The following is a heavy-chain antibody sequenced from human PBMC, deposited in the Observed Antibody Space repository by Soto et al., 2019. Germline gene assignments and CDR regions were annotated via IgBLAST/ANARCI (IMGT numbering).Heavy chain of an antibody. V-gene: IGHV1-69*05. Sequence: SVKVSCKASGDTFGRNAIHWVQQAPGQGLEWMGGIIPMFPTTNYAQKFQGRVSMTTDTSTTTAYMELRSLRSDDTAVYYCARVVPGAEAWFGPWGQGTLVTVSS. J-gene: IGHJ5*02. CDR3: ARVVPGAEAWFGP. CDR1: GDTFGRNA. D-gene: IGHD2-2*01. CDR2: IIPMFPTT.